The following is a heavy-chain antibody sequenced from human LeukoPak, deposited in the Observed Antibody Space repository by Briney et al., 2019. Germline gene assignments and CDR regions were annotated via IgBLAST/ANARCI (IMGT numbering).Heavy chain of an antibody. D-gene: IGHD1-26*01. Sequence: ASVKVSCKASGYPFNNYDINWVRQATGQGLEWMGWMNPHSGKTGYAQNFQGRVTMTRDTSISTAYMELSSLRAEDTAVYYCAKNVREAVWYYYYMDVWGKGTTVTVSS. J-gene: IGHJ6*03. CDR2: MNPHSGKT. V-gene: IGHV1-8*01. CDR3: AKNVREAVWYYYYMDV. CDR1: GYPFNNYD.